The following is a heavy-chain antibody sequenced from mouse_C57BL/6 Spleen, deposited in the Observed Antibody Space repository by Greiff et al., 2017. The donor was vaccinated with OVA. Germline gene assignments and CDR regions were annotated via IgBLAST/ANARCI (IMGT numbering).Heavy chain of an antibody. J-gene: IGHJ2*01. D-gene: IGHD1-1*01. V-gene: IGHV1-82*01. CDR2: IYPGDGDT. CDR1: GYAFSSSW. CDR3: ARSGTTVGFDY. Sequence: VQLQQSGPELVKPGASVKISCKASGYAFSSSWMNWVKQRPGKGLEWIGRIYPGDGDTNYNGKFKGKATLTADKSSSTAYMQLSSLTSEDSAVYFCARSGTTVGFDYWGQGTTLTVSS.